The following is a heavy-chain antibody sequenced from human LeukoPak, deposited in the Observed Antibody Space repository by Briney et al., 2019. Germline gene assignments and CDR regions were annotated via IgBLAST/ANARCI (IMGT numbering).Heavy chain of an antibody. CDR3: ASLIAAAGPMDYGMDV. CDR1: GGTFSSDA. CDR2: IIPIFGTA. J-gene: IGHJ6*02. V-gene: IGHV1-69*13. Sequence: SVKVSCKASGGTFSSDAISWVRQAPGQGLEWMGGIIPIFGTANYAQKFQGRVTITADESTSTAYMELSSLRSEDTAVYYCASLIAAAGPMDYGMDVWGQGTTVTVSS. D-gene: IGHD6-13*01.